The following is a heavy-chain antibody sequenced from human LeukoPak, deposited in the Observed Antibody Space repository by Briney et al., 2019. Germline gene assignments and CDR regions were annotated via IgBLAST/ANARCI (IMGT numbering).Heavy chain of an antibody. Sequence: GASVKVSCKASGYTFTGYYMHWVRPAPGQGLEWMGWINPNSGGTNYAQKFQGRVTMTRDTSISTAYMELSRLRSDDTAVYYCARRGLGTVSYYFDYWGQGTLVTVSS. CDR1: GYTFTGYY. J-gene: IGHJ4*02. CDR3: ARRGLGTVSYYFDY. V-gene: IGHV1-2*02. CDR2: INPNSGGT. D-gene: IGHD4-11*01.